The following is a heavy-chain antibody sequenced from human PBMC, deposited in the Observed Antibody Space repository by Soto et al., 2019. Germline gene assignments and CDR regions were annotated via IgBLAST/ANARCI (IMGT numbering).Heavy chain of an antibody. CDR1: GFSFRNYA. CDR3: SRLLDSWGEPHYFDS. V-gene: IGHV3-23*01. D-gene: IGHD3-16*01. J-gene: IGHJ4*02. Sequence: PGGSLRLSCAASGFSFRNYAMSWVRQAPGKGLELISTLTGSSSNTYYADSVKGRFAISRDNSRNTLYLQMHSLQASDTAMYYCSRLLDSWGEPHYFDSWGQGTMVTVSS. CDR2: LTGSSSNT.